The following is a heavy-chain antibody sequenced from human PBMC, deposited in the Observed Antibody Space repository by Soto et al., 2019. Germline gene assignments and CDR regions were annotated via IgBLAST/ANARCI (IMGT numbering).Heavy chain of an antibody. CDR1: GFSLSTSGVG. J-gene: IGHJ6*02. Sequence: QITLRESGPTLVNPTQTLTLTCTFSGFSLSTSGVGVAWIRQPPGKALEWLALIYWDDDKRYSPSLKSRLTITKYTYKNQVVLTLTNMDPVDTATYCRAKSCGVAVMGYYHHEMDVWGQGTTVPASS. V-gene: IGHV2-5*02. CDR3: AKSCGVAVMGYYHHEMDV. CDR2: IYWDDDK. D-gene: IGHD3-3*01.